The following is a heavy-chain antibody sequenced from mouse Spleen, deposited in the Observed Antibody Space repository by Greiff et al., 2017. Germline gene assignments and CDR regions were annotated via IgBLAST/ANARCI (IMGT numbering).Heavy chain of an antibody. CDR1: GYTFTSYW. D-gene: IGHD2-3*01. Sequence: QVQLQQPGAELVMPGASVKLSCKASGYTFTSYWMHWVKQRPGQGLEWIGEIDPSDSYTNYNQKFKGKATLTVDKSSSTAYMQLSSLTSEDSAVYYCARFDGPDYWGQGTTLTVSS. V-gene: IGHV1-69*01. CDR2: IDPSDSYT. J-gene: IGHJ2*01. CDR3: ARFDGPDY.